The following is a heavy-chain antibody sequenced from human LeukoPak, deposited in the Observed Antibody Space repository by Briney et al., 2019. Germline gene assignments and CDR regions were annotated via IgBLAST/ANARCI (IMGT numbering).Heavy chain of an antibody. Sequence: GGSLRLSCAASGFTFSSHGMSWVRQAPGKGLEWVSGIVGGAGGTYYADSVKGRFTISRDNSKNTLYLQMNSLRAEGTAVYYCARQVGRGYSYGYVVHYYYYMDVWGKGTTVTISS. CDR2: IVGGAGGT. V-gene: IGHV3-23*01. J-gene: IGHJ6*03. CDR3: ARQVGRGYSYGYVVHYYYYMDV. D-gene: IGHD5-18*01. CDR1: GFTFSSHG.